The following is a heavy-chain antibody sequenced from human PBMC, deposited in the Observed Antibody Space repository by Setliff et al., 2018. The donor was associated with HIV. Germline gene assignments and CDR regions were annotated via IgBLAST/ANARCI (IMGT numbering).Heavy chain of an antibody. D-gene: IGHD2-21*01. J-gene: IGHJ5*02. Sequence: PSETLSLTCAVFGGSFSDFYWSWIRQPPGNGLEWIGEISYSGSTVYNPSLKSRVTMSVDASKNLVSLNLNSVTAADTAIYYCARGVARQVVIDRWFDPWGQGTPVTVSS. CDR3: ARGVARQVVIDRWFDP. CDR1: GGSFSDFY. CDR2: ISYSGST. V-gene: IGHV4-34*01.